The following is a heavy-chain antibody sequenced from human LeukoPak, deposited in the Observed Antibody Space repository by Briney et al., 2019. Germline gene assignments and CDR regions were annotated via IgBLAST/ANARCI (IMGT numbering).Heavy chain of an antibody. CDR2: VSFDGSNK. D-gene: IGHD4-23*01. CDR1: GFTFSSYT. CDR3: ARGGNPRDGPDY. V-gene: IGHV3-30-3*01. Sequence: GGSLRLSCAASGFTFSSYTIHWVRQAPGKGLERVAVVSFDGSNKYYADSVKGRFNISRDNSKNTLYLQMNSLGAEDTAVYYCARGGNPRDGPDYWGQGTLVTVSS. J-gene: IGHJ4*02.